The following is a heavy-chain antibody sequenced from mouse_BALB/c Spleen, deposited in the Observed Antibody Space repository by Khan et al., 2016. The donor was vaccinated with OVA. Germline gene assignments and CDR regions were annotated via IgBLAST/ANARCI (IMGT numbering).Heavy chain of an antibody. V-gene: IGHV1-5*01. CDR2: IYPGNSDT. CDR3: TRSFDSYYFDY. D-gene: IGHD2-4*01. CDR1: GYSFTSYW. Sequence: EVHLVESGTVLARPGASVKMSCKASGYSFTSYWMHWVKQRPGQGLEWIGAIYPGNSDTRYNQKFKGKAKLTAVTSASTAYMELSSLTNEDSAVYYCTRSFDSYYFDYWGQGTTLTVSS. J-gene: IGHJ2*01.